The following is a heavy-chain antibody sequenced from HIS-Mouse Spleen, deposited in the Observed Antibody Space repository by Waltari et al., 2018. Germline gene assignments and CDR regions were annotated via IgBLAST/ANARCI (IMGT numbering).Heavy chain of an antibody. V-gene: IGHV1-2*02. CDR1: GYTFTGYY. CDR2: INPNSGGT. J-gene: IGHJ4*02. D-gene: IGHD6-13*01. CDR3: ARGYLAAGNFDY. Sequence: QVQLVQSGAEVTKPGASVTVSCKSSGYTFTGYYLPWVRQAPGQGLEWMGWINPNSGGTNYAQKFQGRVTMTRDTSISTAYMELSRLRSDDTAVYYCARGYLAAGNFDYWGQGTLVTVSS.